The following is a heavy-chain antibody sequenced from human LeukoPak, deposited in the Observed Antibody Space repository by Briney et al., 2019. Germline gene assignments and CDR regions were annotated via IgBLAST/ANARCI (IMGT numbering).Heavy chain of an antibody. D-gene: IGHD3-22*01. CDR2: ISYDGSNK. Sequence: GGSLRLSCAASGFTFSSYAMHWVRQAPGKGLEWVAVISYDGSNKYYADSVKGRFTISRDNSKNTLYLQMNSLRAEDTAVYYCARTRYDSGGYYLYWGQGTLVTVSS. V-gene: IGHV3-30*04. CDR1: GFTFSSYA. CDR3: ARTRYDSGGYYLY. J-gene: IGHJ4*02.